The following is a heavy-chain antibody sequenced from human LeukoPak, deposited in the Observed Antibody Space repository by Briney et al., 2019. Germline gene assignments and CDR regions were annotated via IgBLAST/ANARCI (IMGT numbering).Heavy chain of an antibody. D-gene: IGHD6-6*01. CDR3: ARLPKYSRPLDY. J-gene: IGHJ4*02. Sequence: ASVKVSCKASGYTFSSYDINWVRQATGQGLEWMGWMNPNSGNTAYARKFQGRVTVSRDTSISTAYMELSSLRSEDTAVYYCARLPKYSRPLDYWGQGTLVTVSS. CDR1: GYTFSSYD. V-gene: IGHV1-8*02. CDR2: MNPNSGNT.